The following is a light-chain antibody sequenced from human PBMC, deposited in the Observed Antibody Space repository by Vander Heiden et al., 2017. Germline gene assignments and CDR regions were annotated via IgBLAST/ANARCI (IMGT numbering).Light chain of an antibody. CDR3: RQSIHLPLT. Sequence: EIVLTPPPLSLSVTPGQPASVSCTSSQSLLHTHGKTYLYWYLQRPGQPPHDLIYEVSDRFSGVPHRFSGSGSGTDFTLEISRVEAEDVGVYYCRQSIHLPLTFGQGTRLESK. CDR2: EVS. J-gene: IGKJ5*01. CDR1: QSLLHTHGKTY. V-gene: IGKV2D-29*01.